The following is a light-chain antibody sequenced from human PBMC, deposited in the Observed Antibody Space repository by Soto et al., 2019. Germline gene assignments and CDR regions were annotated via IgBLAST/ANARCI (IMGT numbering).Light chain of an antibody. CDR3: HTWGTGIPWV. CDR2: LNSDGSH. V-gene: IGLV4-69*01. J-gene: IGLJ3*02. CDR1: SGHSSYA. Sequence: QLVLTQSPSASASLGASVKLTCTLSSGHSSYAIAWHQQQPEKGPRYLMKLNSDGSHSKGDGIPDRFSGSSSGAERYLSIASLQAEDEADYYCHTWGTGIPWVFGGGTELPVL.